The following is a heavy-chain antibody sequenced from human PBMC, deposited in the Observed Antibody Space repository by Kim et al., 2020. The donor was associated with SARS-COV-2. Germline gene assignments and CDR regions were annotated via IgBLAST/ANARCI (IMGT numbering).Heavy chain of an antibody. V-gene: IGHV3-74*01. CDR3: ATAGNYRFDN. Sequence: GGSLRLSCAASGFTFSSTWMHWVRQAPGEGLVWVSRMNNDGSVINYADSVKGRFTVSRDNTKNTLYLQMNSLRAEDTALYYCATAGNYRFDNCGQGTRVT. CDR1: GFTFSSTW. J-gene: IGHJ4*02. CDR2: MNNDGSVI. D-gene: IGHD3-10*01.